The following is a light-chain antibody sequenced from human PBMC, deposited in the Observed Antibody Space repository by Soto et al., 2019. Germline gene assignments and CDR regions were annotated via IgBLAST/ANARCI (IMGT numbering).Light chain of an antibody. CDR3: QQSGTSPSLT. CDR1: QSVSTTY. J-gene: IGKJ4*01. V-gene: IGKV3-20*01. CDR2: GAS. Sequence: EIVLTQSPGTLSLSPGERATLSCRASQSVSTTYLAWYQHKPGQAPRLLIYGASNRATGIPDRFSGSGSRTDFTLTISRLEPEDFAVYYYQQSGTSPSLTFGGGTKVEIK.